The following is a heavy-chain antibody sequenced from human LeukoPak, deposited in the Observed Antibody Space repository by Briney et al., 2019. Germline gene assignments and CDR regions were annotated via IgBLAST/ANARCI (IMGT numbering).Heavy chain of an antibody. CDR3: AKVGLPYSSGWPDYYGMDV. V-gene: IGHV3-30*18. Sequence: TGGSLRLSCAASGFTFSSYGMHWVRQAPGKGLEWVAVISHDGSNKYYADSVKGRFTISRDNSKNTLYLQMNSLRAEDTAVYYCAKVGLPYSSGWPDYYGMDVWGQGTTVTVSS. CDR2: ISHDGSNK. J-gene: IGHJ6*02. CDR1: GFTFSSYG. D-gene: IGHD6-19*01.